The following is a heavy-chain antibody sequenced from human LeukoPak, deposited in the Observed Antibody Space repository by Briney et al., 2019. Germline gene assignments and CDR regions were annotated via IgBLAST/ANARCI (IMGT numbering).Heavy chain of an antibody. D-gene: IGHD1-26*01. CDR1: GFTFSDYA. J-gene: IGHJ4*02. V-gene: IGHV3-23*01. CDR3: ATTLRSGSYYFDS. Sequence: GGSLRLSCAASGFTFSDYAMSWVRQPPGKGLEWVSPISGSGDYTYYADSVRGRFTISRDNSKNTLYLQMNSLRVEDTAVYYCATTLRSGSYYFDSWGQGTLVTVSS. CDR2: ISGSGDYT.